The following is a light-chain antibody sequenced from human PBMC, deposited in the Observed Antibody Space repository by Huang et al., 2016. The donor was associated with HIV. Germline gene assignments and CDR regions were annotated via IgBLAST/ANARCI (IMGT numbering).Light chain of an antibody. CDR2: DAS. V-gene: IGKV3-11*01. Sequence: PGERATLSCRASQSISSFLAWFQQKPGQAPRLLIYDASNRAAGIPARFSGSGSGTDFTLTISSLEPEDFAVYYCQERSDWPLTFGPGTKVDIK. CDR3: QERSDWPLT. J-gene: IGKJ3*01. CDR1: QSISSF.